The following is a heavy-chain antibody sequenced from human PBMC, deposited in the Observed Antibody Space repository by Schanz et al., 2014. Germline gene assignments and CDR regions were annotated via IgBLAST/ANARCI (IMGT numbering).Heavy chain of an antibody. D-gene: IGHD1-26*01. Sequence: QLQLQESGSGLVKPSQTLSLTCAVSGGSISSGGYSWSWIRQPPGKGLEWIGYIYHSGSTYYNPSLKSRVTISVDRSKNHFPLKLSSVTAADTAVYYCAREEPADHNFDYWGQGTLVTVSS. CDR1: GGSISSGGYS. CDR2: IYHSGST. V-gene: IGHV4-30-2*01. CDR3: AREEPADHNFDY. J-gene: IGHJ4*02.